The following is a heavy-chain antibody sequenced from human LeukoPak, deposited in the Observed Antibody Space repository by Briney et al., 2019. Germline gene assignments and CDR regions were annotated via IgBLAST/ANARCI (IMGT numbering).Heavy chain of an antibody. CDR2: MNPNSGNT. J-gene: IGHJ3*02. CDR1: GYTFTSYD. V-gene: IGHV1-8*01. D-gene: IGHD3-22*01. Sequence: ASVKVSCKASGYTFTSYDINWVRQATGQGLEWMGWMNPNSGNTGYAQKFQGRVTMTRNTSISTAYMELSSLRSEDTAVYYCARGTYYYDSSGCYYVDAFDIWGQGTMVTVSS. CDR3: ARGTYYYDSSGCYYVDAFDI.